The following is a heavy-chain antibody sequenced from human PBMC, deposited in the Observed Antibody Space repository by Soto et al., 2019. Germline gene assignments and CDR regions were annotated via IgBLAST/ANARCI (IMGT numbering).Heavy chain of an antibody. Sequence: QITLKESGPTLVKPTQTLTLTCNFSGFSLSSTRMAVGWIRQPPGKALEWLALIYWDDDKRYSPFLKSRLTITNDPTKIQVLLTXSXMDPLDTARYYCAHIVVAGLGYYFDYWGQGTLVTVSS. D-gene: IGHD6-19*01. J-gene: IGHJ4*02. CDR1: GFSLSSTRMA. CDR2: IYWDDDK. CDR3: AHIVVAGLGYYFDY. V-gene: IGHV2-5*02.